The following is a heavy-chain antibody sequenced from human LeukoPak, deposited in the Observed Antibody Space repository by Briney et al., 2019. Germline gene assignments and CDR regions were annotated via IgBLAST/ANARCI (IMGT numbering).Heavy chain of an antibody. V-gene: IGHV4-38-2*02. CDR1: GYSISSGYY. D-gene: IGHD3-22*01. J-gene: IGHJ4*02. CDR3: AREADGSADYYKSYGY. Sequence: PSETLSLTCTVSGYSISSGYYWGWIRQPPGKGLEWIGSIYYSGSTYYNPSLKSRVTISVDTSKNQFSLKLSSVTAADTAVYYCAREADGSADYYKSYGYWGQGTLVTVSS. CDR2: IYYSGST.